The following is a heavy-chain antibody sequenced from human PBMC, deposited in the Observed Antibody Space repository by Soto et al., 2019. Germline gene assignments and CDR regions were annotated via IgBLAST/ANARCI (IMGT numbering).Heavy chain of an antibody. J-gene: IGHJ5*02. V-gene: IGHV4-31*03. CDR2: IYSSGST. D-gene: IGHD3-22*01. CDR3: ARSGYYGFNWFDP. Sequence: SETLSLTCTVSGASISSGGYYWSWIRQHPGKGLEWIGYIYSSGSTYYNPSLKSRVTISVDTSKNQFSLKLSSVTAADTAVYYRARSGYYGFNWFDPWGQGTPVTVSS. CDR1: GASISSGGYY.